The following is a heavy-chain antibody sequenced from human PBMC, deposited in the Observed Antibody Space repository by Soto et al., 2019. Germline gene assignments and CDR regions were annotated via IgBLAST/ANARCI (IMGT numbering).Heavy chain of an antibody. D-gene: IGHD3-22*01. J-gene: IGHJ4*02. CDR1: GYTFTSYA. Sequence: QVQLVQSGAEVKKPGATGKVSCKASGYTFTSYAMHWVRQAPGQRLEWIGWINAGNGNTKYSQKFQGRVTITSDTSASTAYMELSSLRSEDTAVYYCARSSGYYYVDYWGQGPLVTVSS. V-gene: IGHV1-3*01. CDR3: ARSSGYYYVDY. CDR2: INAGNGNT.